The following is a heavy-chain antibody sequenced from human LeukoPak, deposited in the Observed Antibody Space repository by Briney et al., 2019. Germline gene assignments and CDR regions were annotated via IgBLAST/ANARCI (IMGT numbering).Heavy chain of an antibody. D-gene: IGHD6-19*01. Sequence: PGRSLRLSCAASGFTFTSYAMHWVRQAPGKGLDWVALISYDGNDNYYADSVKGRFTMSRDNSKNTLSLQMDSLRAENTAVYYGARGIRYGSGWYYFDYWGQGTLVTVSS. CDR3: ARGIRYGSGWYYFDY. CDR2: ISYDGNDN. CDR1: GFTFTSYA. V-gene: IGHV3-30-3*01. J-gene: IGHJ4*02.